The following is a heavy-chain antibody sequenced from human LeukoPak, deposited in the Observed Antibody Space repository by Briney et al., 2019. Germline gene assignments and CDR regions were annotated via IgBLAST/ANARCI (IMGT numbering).Heavy chain of an antibody. CDR2: IYSGGST. CDR1: GFTVSSNY. Sequence: PGGSLRLSCAASGFTVSSNYMSGVRQAPGKGLEWDSVIYSGGSTYYADSVKGRFTISRDNSKNTLYLQMNSLRAEDTAVYYCAREGRYFDWLLDAFDIWGKGTMVTVSS. CDR3: AREGRYFDWLLDAFDI. D-gene: IGHD3-9*01. V-gene: IGHV3-66*01. J-gene: IGHJ3*02.